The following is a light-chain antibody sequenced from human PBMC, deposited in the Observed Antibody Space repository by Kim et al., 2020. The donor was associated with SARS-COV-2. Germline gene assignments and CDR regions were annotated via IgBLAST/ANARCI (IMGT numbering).Light chain of an antibody. CDR1: SSNIGSNT. J-gene: IGLJ3*02. V-gene: IGLV1-44*01. CDR3: AAWDDSLNGLV. Sequence: QSVLTQPPSASGTPGQRVTISCSGSSSNIGSNTVNWYQQLPGTAPQLLIYSNNQRPSGVPDRFSGSKSGTSASLAISGLQSEDEADYYCAAWDDSLNGLVFGGGTQLTVL. CDR2: SNN.